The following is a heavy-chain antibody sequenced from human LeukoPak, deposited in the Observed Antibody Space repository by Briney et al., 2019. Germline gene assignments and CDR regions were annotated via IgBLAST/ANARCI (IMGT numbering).Heavy chain of an antibody. CDR3: AKSDYFDS. J-gene: IGHJ4*02. Sequence: PGGSLRLSCAASGFSFTTYWMGWVRQAPGKGLVWVSRIKSDGSSTTYADSVKGRFTISRDNARNTLYLQMNSLRAEDTAVYYCAKSDYFDSWGQGTLVTVSS. CDR1: GFSFTTYW. CDR2: IKSDGSST. V-gene: IGHV3-74*01.